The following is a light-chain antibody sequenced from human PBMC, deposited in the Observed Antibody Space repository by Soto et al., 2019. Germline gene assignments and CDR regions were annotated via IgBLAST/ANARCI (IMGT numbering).Light chain of an antibody. J-gene: IGKJ1*01. CDR1: QSISNTY. Sequence: EIMLTQSPGTLALSPGARATLSCRASQSISNTYLVWYQQKPGQAPRLLIYGASSRASGIPDRFSGSGSGTEFTLTINRLEPEDFALYYCQQFGSSPWTFGQGTKVEIK. V-gene: IGKV3-20*01. CDR2: GAS. CDR3: QQFGSSPWT.